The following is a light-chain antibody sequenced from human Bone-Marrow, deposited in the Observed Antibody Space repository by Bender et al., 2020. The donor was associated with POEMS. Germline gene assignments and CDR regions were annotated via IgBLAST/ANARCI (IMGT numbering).Light chain of an antibody. V-gene: IGLV2-14*02. CDR1: SSDVGSYNL. CDR3: SSYTSTSTAVV. CDR2: EGS. Sequence: QSALTQPASVSGSPGQSITISCTRTSSDVGSYNLVSWYQQYPGKAPKLMIYEGSKRPSGVSNRFSGSKSGNTASLTISGLQSEDEADYYCSSYTSTSTAVVFGGGTKLTVL. J-gene: IGLJ2*01.